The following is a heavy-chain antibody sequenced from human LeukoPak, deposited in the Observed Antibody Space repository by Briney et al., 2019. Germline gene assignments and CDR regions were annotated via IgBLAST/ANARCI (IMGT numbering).Heavy chain of an antibody. CDR3: TKNAGRGRSNDF. CDR1: GDSVSMPY. V-gene: IGHV4-59*02. D-gene: IGHD2-15*01. J-gene: IGHJ4*02. CDR2: IQSSGII. Sequence: PSETLSLTCSVSGDSVSMPYWSWIRQPPGRGLEWMGYIQSSGIINYNPSLQGRVTIALDTSKNQISLSLSSVSAADTAIYYCTKNAGRGRSNDFWGQGTLVTVSS.